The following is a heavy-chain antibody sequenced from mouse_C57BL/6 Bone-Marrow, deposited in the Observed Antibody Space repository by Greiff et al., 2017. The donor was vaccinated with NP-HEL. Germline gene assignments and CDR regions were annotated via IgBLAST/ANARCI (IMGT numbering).Heavy chain of an antibody. CDR2: ISSGSSTI. Sequence: EVQLVESGGGLVKPGGSLKLSCAASGFTFSDYGMHWVRQAPEKGLEWVAYISSGSSTIYYADTVKGRFTISRDNAKNTLFLQMTSLMSEDTAMYYCAIYYGSSAMDYWGKGTSVTVSS. J-gene: IGHJ4*01. CDR3: AIYYGSSAMDY. CDR1: GFTFSDYG. D-gene: IGHD1-1*01. V-gene: IGHV5-17*01.